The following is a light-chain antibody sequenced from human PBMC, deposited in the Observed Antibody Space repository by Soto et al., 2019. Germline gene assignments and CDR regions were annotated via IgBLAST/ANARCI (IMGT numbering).Light chain of an antibody. J-gene: IGLJ2*01. CDR1: SSDVGGYNF. CDR2: DVD. Sequence: QSALTQPASVSGSPGQSITISCTGTSSDVGGYNFVSWYQQHPGKAPRLMIFDVDNRPSGVSTRCSGSKSGNTASLTISGLQSEDEADYYCCSYSGSSTIVVFGGGTKVTVL. CDR3: CSYSGSSTIVV. V-gene: IGLV2-14*03.